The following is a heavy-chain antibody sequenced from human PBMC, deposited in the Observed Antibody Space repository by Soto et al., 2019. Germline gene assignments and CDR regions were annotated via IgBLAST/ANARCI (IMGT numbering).Heavy chain of an antibody. CDR2: ISTSGGST. D-gene: IGHD3-22*01. V-gene: IGHV1-46*01. CDR3: ARVNRPDTSGYYLYNWFDP. J-gene: IGHJ5*02. CDR1: GYTLTNYY. Sequence: ASVKVSCKAFGYTLTNYYMHWVRQAPGRGLEWMGIISTSGGSTSYARKFQGRVTMTRDTSTSTVYMELSSLRSEDTAVYYCARVNRPDTSGYYLYNWFDPWGQGTLVTVSS.